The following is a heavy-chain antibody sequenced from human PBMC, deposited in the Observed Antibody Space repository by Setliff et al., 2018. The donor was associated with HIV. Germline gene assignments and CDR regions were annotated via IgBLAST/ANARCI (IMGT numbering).Heavy chain of an antibody. CDR1: GFTFTTYW. CDR2: IKENGDET. Sequence: GGSLRLSCAASGFTFTTYWMSWVRQAPGKGLEWVANIKENGDETYYVDSVKGRVTISRDNAKNSLYLQMSSLRVEDTAVYYCARSVPDSAYRPTDYWGQGTQVTVSS. D-gene: IGHD3-22*01. J-gene: IGHJ4*02. CDR3: ARSVPDSAYRPTDY. V-gene: IGHV3-7*03.